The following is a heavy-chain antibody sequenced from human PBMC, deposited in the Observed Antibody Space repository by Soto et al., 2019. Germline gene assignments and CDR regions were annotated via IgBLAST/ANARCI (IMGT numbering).Heavy chain of an antibody. D-gene: IGHD6-13*01. J-gene: IGHJ6*02. V-gene: IGHV1-18*01. Sequence: QVQLVQSGAEVKKPGASVPVSCKASGYTFTNYGISWVRQAPGQGLEWMGWISAYNGNTNDAQKLHGRVTMTTDTSTSTAHMELRSLKSDDTAVYYYAREGEMAEPGTHYYYYRGMDVWGQGTTVTVSS. CDR3: AREGEMAEPGTHYYYYRGMDV. CDR1: GYTFTNYG. CDR2: ISAYNGNT.